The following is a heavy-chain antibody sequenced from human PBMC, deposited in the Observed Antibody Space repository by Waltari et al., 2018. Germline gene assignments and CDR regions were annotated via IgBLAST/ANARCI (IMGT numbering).Heavy chain of an antibody. J-gene: IGHJ4*02. CDR2: IYHSGNM. CDR1: GYSISSGYY. Sequence: QVQLQESGPGLVEPSETLSLTCSVSGYSISSGYYWGWIRQAPGKGLEWIGSIYHSGNMYYNPSLKSRVTISMDTSTNQFSLRLSSVTAADTAVYYCVRDDGDCSSCWPYYFDFWGQGTLVTVSS. D-gene: IGHD6-13*01. CDR3: VRDDGDCSSCWPYYFDF. V-gene: IGHV4-38-2*02.